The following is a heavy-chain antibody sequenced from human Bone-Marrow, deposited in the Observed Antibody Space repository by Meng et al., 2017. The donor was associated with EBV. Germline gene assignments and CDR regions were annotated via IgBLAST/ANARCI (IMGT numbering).Heavy chain of an antibody. V-gene: IGHV4-4*02. CDR1: GDSTSSSHW. CDR2: MHPSGST. CDR3: AKSNDYSLNS. Sequence: QGKLQESGPGLGKPSGTMSLTCAVSGDSTSSSHWWSWVRQPPGKGLEWIGEMHPSGSTNYNPSLKSRVTISVDNSKNQFSLKLTSVTAADTAVYYCAKSNDYSLNSWGQGTLVTVSS. J-gene: IGHJ4*02. D-gene: IGHD4-11*01.